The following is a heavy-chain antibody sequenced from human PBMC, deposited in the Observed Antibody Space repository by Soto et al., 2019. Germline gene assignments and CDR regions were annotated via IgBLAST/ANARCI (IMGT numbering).Heavy chain of an antibody. V-gene: IGHV1-69*08. Sequence: QVQLVQSGAEVKKPGSSVKVSCKASGGTFSSYTISWVRQAPGQGLEWMGRIIPILGIANYGQKFQGRVTITADKSTSTAYMELSSLRSEDTAVYYCARDLVVVVAATPGYYYYMDVWGKGTTVTVSS. D-gene: IGHD2-15*01. CDR1: GGTFSSYT. CDR2: IIPILGIA. CDR3: ARDLVVVVAATPGYYYYMDV. J-gene: IGHJ6*03.